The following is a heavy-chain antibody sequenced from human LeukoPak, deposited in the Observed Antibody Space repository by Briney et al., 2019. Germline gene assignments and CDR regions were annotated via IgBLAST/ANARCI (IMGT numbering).Heavy chain of an antibody. CDR1: GGTFSSYA. Sequence: SVKVSCKASGGTFSSYAISWVRQAPGQGLEWMGGIIPIFGTANYAQKFQGRVTITADESTSTAYMELSSLRSEDTAVYYCARGHCTNGVCYRLWFDPWGQGTLATVSS. CDR2: IIPIFGTA. V-gene: IGHV1-69*13. CDR3: ARGHCTNGVCYRLWFDP. J-gene: IGHJ5*02. D-gene: IGHD2-8*01.